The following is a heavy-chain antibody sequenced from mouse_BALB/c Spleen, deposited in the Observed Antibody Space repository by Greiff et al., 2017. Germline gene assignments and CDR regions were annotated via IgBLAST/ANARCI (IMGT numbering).Heavy chain of an antibody. Sequence: EVNVVESGGGLVKPGGSLKLSCAASGFTFSSYTMSWVRQTPEKRLEWVATISSGGSYTYYPDSVKGRFTISRDNAKNTLYLQMSSLKSEDTAMYYCTRDYYGPFDYWGQGTTLTVSS. D-gene: IGHD1-2*01. J-gene: IGHJ2*01. CDR3: TRDYYGPFDY. V-gene: IGHV5-6-4*01. CDR1: GFTFSSYT. CDR2: ISSGGSYT.